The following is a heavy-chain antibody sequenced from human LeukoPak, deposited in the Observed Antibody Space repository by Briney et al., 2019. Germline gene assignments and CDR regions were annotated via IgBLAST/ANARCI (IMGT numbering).Heavy chain of an antibody. D-gene: IGHD3-9*01. V-gene: IGHV4-59*01. CDR2: IYYSGST. CDR3: ARHSIPTYYDILTGYRNYYYYMDV. Sequence: SETLSLTCTVSGGSISSYYWSWIRQPPGKGLEWIGYIYYSGSTNYNPFLKSRVTISVDTSKNQFSLKLSSVTAADTAVYYCARHSIPTYYDILTGYRNYYYYMDVWGKGTTVTISS. CDR1: GGSISSYY. J-gene: IGHJ6*03.